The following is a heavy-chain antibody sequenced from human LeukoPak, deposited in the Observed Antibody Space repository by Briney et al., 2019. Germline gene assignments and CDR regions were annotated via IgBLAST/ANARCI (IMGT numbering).Heavy chain of an antibody. CDR1: GYTFTGYY. V-gene: IGHV1-46*01. Sequence: ASVKVSCKASGYTFTGYYMHWARQAPGQGLEWMGIINPSGGSTSYAQKFQGRVTMTRDTSTSTVYMELSSLRSEDTAVYYCARDRDVDTAMGTAFDYWGQGTLVTVSS. CDR2: INPSGGST. CDR3: ARDRDVDTAMGTAFDY. J-gene: IGHJ4*02. D-gene: IGHD5-18*01.